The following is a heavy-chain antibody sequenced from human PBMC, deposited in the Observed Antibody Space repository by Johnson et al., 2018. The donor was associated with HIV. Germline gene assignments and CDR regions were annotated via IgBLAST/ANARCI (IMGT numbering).Heavy chain of an antibody. CDR1: GFTFDDYA. J-gene: IGHJ3*01. CDR2: ISWNSGSI. V-gene: IGHV3-9*01. Sequence: VQLVESGGGLVQPGRSLRLSCAASGFTFDDYAMHWVRQAPWKGLEWVSGISWNSGSIGYADYVKGRFTISRDNAKNSLYLKINSLRAEDTAVYYCVRDHQPWGQGTMVTVSS. D-gene: IGHD2-2*01. CDR3: VRDHQP.